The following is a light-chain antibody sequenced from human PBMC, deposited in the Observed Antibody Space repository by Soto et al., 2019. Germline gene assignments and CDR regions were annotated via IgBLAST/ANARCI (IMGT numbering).Light chain of an antibody. CDR3: CSHSSSITWM. V-gene: IGLV2-14*03. CDR2: EVT. Sequence: QSVLTQTASVSGSPGQSITISCTGTSSDVGGYNFVSWYQQHPGKAPKLIIHEVTNRPSGVSGRFSGSKSGNTAFLTISGLQAEDEPVYYCCSHSSSITWMFGGGTKLTVL. J-gene: IGLJ3*02. CDR1: SSDVGGYNF.